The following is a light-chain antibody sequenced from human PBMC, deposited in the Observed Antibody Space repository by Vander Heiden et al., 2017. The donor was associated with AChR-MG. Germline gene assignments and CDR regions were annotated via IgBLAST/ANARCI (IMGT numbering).Light chain of an antibody. Sequence: DIQMTQSPSTLSASVGDRVTITCRASQSISSWMYWYQQKPRPGPKPLIYEEASLESGVPSRSSGSGSGTEFTLTISSLQPDDVATDYYQHYKSYPYTCGQGTKLEIK. CDR3: QHYKSYPYT. CDR1: QSISSW. CDR2: EEA. J-gene: IGKJ2*01. V-gene: IGKV1-5*03.